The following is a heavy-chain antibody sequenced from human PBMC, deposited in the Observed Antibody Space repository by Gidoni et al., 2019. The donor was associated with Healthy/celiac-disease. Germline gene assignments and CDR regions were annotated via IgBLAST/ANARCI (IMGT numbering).Heavy chain of an antibody. CDR1: GFPFSSYW. Sequence: EVQLVESGGGLVQPGGSLRLSCAASGFPFSSYWMSWVRQAPGKGLEWVANIKQDGNEKYYVDSVKGRFTISRDNAKNSLYLQMNSLRAEDTAVYYCAREDSSGWFLDYWGQGTLVTVSS. J-gene: IGHJ4*02. CDR2: IKQDGNEK. CDR3: AREDSSGWFLDY. V-gene: IGHV3-7*03. D-gene: IGHD6-19*01.